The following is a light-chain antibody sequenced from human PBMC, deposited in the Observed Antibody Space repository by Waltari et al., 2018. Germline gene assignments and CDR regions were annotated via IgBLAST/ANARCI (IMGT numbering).Light chain of an antibody. CDR3: QHYNSYPWT. CDR2: DAS. Sequence: TQSPATLSLSPGERATLSCRASQSISSWLAWYQQKPGKAPKLLMYDASSLESGVPSRFSGSGSGTEFTLTVSSLQPDDFATYYCQHYNSYPWTFGQGTKVEIK. CDR1: QSISSW. J-gene: IGKJ1*01. V-gene: IGKV1-5*01.